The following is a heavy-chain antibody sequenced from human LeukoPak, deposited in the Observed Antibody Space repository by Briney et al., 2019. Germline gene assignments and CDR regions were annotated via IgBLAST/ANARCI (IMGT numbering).Heavy chain of an antibody. CDR2: IRSKAYGGTT. J-gene: IGHJ4*02. V-gene: IGHV3-49*03. D-gene: IGHD3-3*01. Sequence: GGSLRLSCTASGFTFGDYAMSWFRQAPGKGLEWVGFIRSKAYGGTTEYAASVKGRFTISRDDSKNIAYLQMNSLKTEDTAVYYCTRDRALRFLEGNFDYWGQGTLVTVSS. CDR3: TRDRALRFLEGNFDY. CDR1: GFTFGDYA.